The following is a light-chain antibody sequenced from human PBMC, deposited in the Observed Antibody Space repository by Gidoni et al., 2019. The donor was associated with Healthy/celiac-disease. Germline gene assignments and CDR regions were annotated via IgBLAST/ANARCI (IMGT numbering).Light chain of an antibody. CDR1: QSVSSY. J-gene: IGKJ2*03. CDR2: DAS. Sequence: EIVLTQSPATLSLSPGERATLSCRASQSVSSYLAWYQQKPGQAPRLLIYDASNRATGIPARFSGSGSGTDFTLTISSLEPEDFAVDYCQQRSNWPPLYRFGQGTKLEIK. CDR3: QQRSNWPPLYR. V-gene: IGKV3-11*01.